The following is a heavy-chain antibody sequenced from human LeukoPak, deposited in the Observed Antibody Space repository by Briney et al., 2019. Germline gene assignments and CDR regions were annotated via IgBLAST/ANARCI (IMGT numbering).Heavy chain of an antibody. V-gene: IGHV4-59*01. CDR2: IYYSGST. D-gene: IGHD5-12*01. CDR3: ARGGYSGYGNY. J-gene: IGHJ4*02. Sequence: SETLSLTCTVSGGSISSYYWSWIRQPPGKGLEWIGYIYYSGSTNYSPSLKSRVTISVGTSKNQFSLKLSSVTAADTAVYYCARGGYSGYGNYWGQGTLVTVSS. CDR1: GGSISSYY.